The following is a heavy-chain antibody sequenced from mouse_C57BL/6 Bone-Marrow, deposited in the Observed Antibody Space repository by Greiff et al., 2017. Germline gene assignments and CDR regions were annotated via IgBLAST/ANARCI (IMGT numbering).Heavy chain of an antibody. CDR3: ARDADYGPFAY. CDR1: GFTFSDFY. Sequence: EVKLVESGGGLVQPGRSLRLSCATSGFTFSDFYMEWVRQAPGKGLEWIAASRNKANDYTTEYSASVKGRFIVSRDTSKSILYLQMNALRAEDTAIYYCARDADYGPFAYWGEGTLVTVSA. V-gene: IGHV7-1*01. J-gene: IGHJ3*01. D-gene: IGHD1-1*01. CDR2: SRNKANDYTT.